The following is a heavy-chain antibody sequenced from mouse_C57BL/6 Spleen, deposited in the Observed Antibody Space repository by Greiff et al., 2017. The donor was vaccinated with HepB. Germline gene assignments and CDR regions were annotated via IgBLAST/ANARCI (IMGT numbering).Heavy chain of an antibody. D-gene: IGHD2-3*01. CDR2: ISDGGSYT. J-gene: IGHJ3*01. V-gene: IGHV5-4*01. CDR3: ARGIYDGARVFAY. CDR1: GFTFSSYA. Sequence: VQLKESGGGLVKPGGSLKLSCAASGFTFSSYAMSWVRQTPEKRLEWVATISDGGSYTYYPDNVKGRFTISRDNAKNNLYLQMSHLKSEDTAMYYCARGIYDGARVFAYWGQGTLVTVSA.